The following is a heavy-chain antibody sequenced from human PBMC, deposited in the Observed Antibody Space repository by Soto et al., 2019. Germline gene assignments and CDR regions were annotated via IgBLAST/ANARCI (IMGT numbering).Heavy chain of an antibody. Sequence: EVQLVESGGGLVQPGGSLRLSCTASGSTFSYFWMHWVRQTPGKGLEWVSRVNPDGSYTTYADSVRGRFTISRDNAESTLYLQMNSLIVEDTALYYCTKDTFGDQDYWGQGAVVTVSS. CDR3: TKDTFGDQDY. D-gene: IGHD4-17*01. CDR2: VNPDGSYT. J-gene: IGHJ4*02. CDR1: GSTFSYFW. V-gene: IGHV3-74*03.